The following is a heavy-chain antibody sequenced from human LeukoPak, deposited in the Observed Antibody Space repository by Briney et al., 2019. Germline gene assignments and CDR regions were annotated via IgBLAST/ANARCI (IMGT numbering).Heavy chain of an antibody. CDR1: GFTFSSYA. V-gene: IGHV3-30-3*01. CDR3: ATLRSPPHYYDSSGYQRSDAFDI. D-gene: IGHD3-22*01. CDR2: ISYDGSNK. Sequence: PGGSLRLSCAASGFTFSSYAMHWVRQAPGKGLEWVAVISYDGSNKYYADSVKGRFTISRDNSKNTLYLQMSSLRAEDTAVYYCATLRSPPHYYDSSGYQRSDAFDIWGQGTMVTVSS. J-gene: IGHJ3*02.